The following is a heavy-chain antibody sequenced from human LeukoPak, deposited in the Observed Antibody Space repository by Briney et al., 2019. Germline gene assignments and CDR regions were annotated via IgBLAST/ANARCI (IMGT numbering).Heavy chain of an antibody. CDR1: GGSISSSSDY. CDR3: ARQRDQYDFRSGYDFDI. J-gene: IGHJ3*02. CDR2: IYYSGST. D-gene: IGHD3-3*01. Sequence: SETLSPTCTVSGGSISSSSDYWGWIRQPPGKGLEWIGSIYYSGSTYYNPSLKSRVTISVDTSKNQFSLKLSSVTAADTAVYYCARQRDQYDFRSGYDFDIWGQGTMVTVSS. V-gene: IGHV4-39*01.